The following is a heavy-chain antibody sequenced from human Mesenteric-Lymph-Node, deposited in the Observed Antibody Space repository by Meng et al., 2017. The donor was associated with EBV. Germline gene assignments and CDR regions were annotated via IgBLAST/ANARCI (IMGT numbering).Heavy chain of an antibody. CDR1: GYTFSNYG. D-gene: IGHD4-23*01. CDR2: ISAYNGDT. CDR3: ASVHYGGNPFEGGG. Sequence: VQVVQSGAEVKKPGASVKVSCKGSGYTFSNYGTCWVRQAPGQGLEWMGWISAYNGDTYYAQRFQGRVTMTTDTSASTAYMELRSLRFDDTAVYYCASVHYGGNPFEGGGWGQGTLVTVSS. V-gene: IGHV1-18*01. J-gene: IGHJ4*02.